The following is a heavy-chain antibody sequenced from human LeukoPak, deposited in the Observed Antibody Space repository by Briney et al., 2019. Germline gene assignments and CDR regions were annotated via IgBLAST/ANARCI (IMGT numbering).Heavy chain of an antibody. D-gene: IGHD3-16*01. CDR3: AKRGGQPSRGYFDL. Sequence: GGSLRLSCSASGFTFSDYYMSWIRQAPGKGLEWVSYISSSGSTIYYADSVKGRFTISRDNAKNSLYLQMNSLRAEDTAVYYCAKRGGQPSRGYFDLWGRGTLVTVSS. CDR2: ISSSGSTI. V-gene: IGHV3-11*04. J-gene: IGHJ2*01. CDR1: GFTFSDYY.